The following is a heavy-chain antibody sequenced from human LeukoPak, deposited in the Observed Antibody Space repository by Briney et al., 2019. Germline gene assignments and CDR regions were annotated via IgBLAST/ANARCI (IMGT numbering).Heavy chain of an antibody. CDR2: INPNSGGT. CDR3: ARMTSSGWYGDSGWFDP. V-gene: IGHV1-2*02. CDR1: GYTFTGYY. Sequence: ASVKVSCKASGYTFTGYYMHWVRQAPGQGLEWMGWINPNSGGTNYAQKFQGRVTMTRDTSISTAYMELSRLRSDDTAVYYCARMTSSGWYGDSGWFDPWGQGTLVTVSS. J-gene: IGHJ5*02. D-gene: IGHD6-19*01.